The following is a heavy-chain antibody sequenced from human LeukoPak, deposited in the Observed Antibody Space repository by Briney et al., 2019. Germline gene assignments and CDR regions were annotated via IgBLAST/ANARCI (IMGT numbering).Heavy chain of an antibody. D-gene: IGHD3-22*01. CDR3: AKDGFDYYDSSGYYYFNY. CDR1: GFTFSNHA. V-gene: IGHV3-23*01. CDR2: ISGGGVAI. Sequence: GGSLRLSCAASGFTFSNHAMSWVRQAPGKGLQWVSAISGGGVAIYYADSVKGRFTISRDNTKNTLYLQMNSLRAEDTAVYYCAKDGFDYYDSSGYYYFNYWGQGTLVTVSS. J-gene: IGHJ4*02.